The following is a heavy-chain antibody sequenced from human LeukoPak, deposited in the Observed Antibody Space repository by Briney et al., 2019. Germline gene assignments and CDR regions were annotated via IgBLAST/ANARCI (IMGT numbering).Heavy chain of an antibody. CDR2: IIPIFGTA. CDR1: GGTFSSYA. CDR3: ARERAAAGFDY. D-gene: IGHD6-13*01. V-gene: IGHV1-69*13. Sequence: ASVKVSCKASGGTFSSYAISWVRQVPGQGLEWMGGIIPIFGTANYARKFQGRVTITADESTSTAYMELSSLRSEDTAVYYCARERAAAGFDYWGQGTLVTVSS. J-gene: IGHJ4*02.